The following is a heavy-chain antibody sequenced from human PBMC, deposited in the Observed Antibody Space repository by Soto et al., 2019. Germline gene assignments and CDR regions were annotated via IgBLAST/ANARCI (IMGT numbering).Heavy chain of an antibody. D-gene: IGHD6-13*01. CDR1: GGSISSYY. J-gene: IGHJ4*02. V-gene: IGHV4-59*08. CDR2: IYYSGST. Sequence: TSETLSLTXTVSGGSISSYYWSWIRQPPGKGLEWIGYIYYSGSTNYNPSLKSRVTISVDTSKNQFSLKLSSVTAADTAVYYCARHRIAAAGTFDYWGQGTLVTVSS. CDR3: ARHRIAAAGTFDY.